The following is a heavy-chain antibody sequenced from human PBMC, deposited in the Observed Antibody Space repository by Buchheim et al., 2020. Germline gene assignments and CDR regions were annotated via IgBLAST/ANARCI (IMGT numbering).Heavy chain of an antibody. CDR3: ARAWRCSGGSCYGHYYGMDV. Sequence: QVQLQQWGAGLLKPSETLSLTCAVYGGSFSGYYWSWIRQPPGKGLEWIGEINHSGSTNYNPSLKSRVTISVDTSKNQFPLKLSSVTAADTAVYYCARAWRCSGGSCYGHYYGMDVWGQGTT. CDR1: GGSFSGYY. J-gene: IGHJ6*02. V-gene: IGHV4-34*01. CDR2: INHSGST. D-gene: IGHD2-15*01.